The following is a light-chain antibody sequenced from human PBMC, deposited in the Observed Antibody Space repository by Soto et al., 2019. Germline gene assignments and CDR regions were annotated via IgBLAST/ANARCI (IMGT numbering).Light chain of an antibody. J-gene: IGKJ1*01. CDR1: QRVSSH. V-gene: IGKV3-15*01. CDR2: DSS. CDR3: QQFGDWPS. Sequence: EIRMTQSPAILSVSPGESATLSCRASQRVSSHVVWYQQKPGQAPRLLISDSSTTGFPARFSGSGAGTEFSLTISSLQSDDSASYYCQQFGDWPSFGLGTKLEI.